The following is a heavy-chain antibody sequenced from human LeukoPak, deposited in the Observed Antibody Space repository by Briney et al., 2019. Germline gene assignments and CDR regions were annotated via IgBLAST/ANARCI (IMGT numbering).Heavy chain of an antibody. V-gene: IGHV3-74*01. CDR1: GFTFSSYG. J-gene: IGHJ5*02. CDR2: INSDGSST. D-gene: IGHD1-1*01. Sequence: PGGSLRLSCAASGFTFSSYGMHSVRQAPGKGLEWVSRINSDGSSTSYADSVKGRFTISRDNAKNTLYLQMNSLRAEDTAVYYCAREVQLERRENWFDPWGQGTLVTVSS. CDR3: AREVQLERRENWFDP.